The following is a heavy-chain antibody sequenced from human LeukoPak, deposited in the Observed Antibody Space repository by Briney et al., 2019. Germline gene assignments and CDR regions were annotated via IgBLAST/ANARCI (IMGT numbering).Heavy chain of an antibody. CDR3: ARGRYPLYSSGRGQGPFLSYFDY. J-gene: IGHJ4*02. V-gene: IGHV4-34*01. CDR2: INHSGST. D-gene: IGHD6-19*01. CDR1: GGSISSYY. Sequence: SETLSLTCTVSGGSISSYYWSWIRQPPGKGLEWIGEINHSGSTNYNPSLKSRVTISVDTSKNQFSLKLSSVTAADTAVYYCARGRYPLYSSGRGQGPFLSYFDYWGQGTLVTVSS.